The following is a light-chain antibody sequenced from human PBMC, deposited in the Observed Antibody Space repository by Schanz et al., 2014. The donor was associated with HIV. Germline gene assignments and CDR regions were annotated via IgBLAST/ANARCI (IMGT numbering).Light chain of an antibody. V-gene: IGLV2-8*01. CDR3: SSYTTNRTMA. J-gene: IGLJ2*01. CDR1: SGDVGGYDY. Sequence: QSALTQPPSASGSPGQSVTISCTGTSGDVGGYDYVSWYQQHPGKAPKLIISEVNKRPSGVPDRFSGSKSGNAASLTISSLQTDDEGDYYFSSYTTNRTMAFGGGTKLTVL. CDR2: EVN.